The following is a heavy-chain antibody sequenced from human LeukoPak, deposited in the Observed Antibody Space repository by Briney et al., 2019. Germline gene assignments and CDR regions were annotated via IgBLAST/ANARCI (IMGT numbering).Heavy chain of an antibody. Sequence: GGSLRLSCAASGFTFSSYWTSWVRQAPGKGLEWVANIKQDGSEKYYVDSVKGRFTISRDNAKNSLYLQMNSLRAEDTAVYYCANRLRLGELSLFSLWGQGTLVTVSS. D-gene: IGHD3-16*02. CDR2: IKQDGSEK. V-gene: IGHV3-7*03. CDR1: GFTFSSYW. CDR3: ANRLRLGELSLFSL. J-gene: IGHJ4*02.